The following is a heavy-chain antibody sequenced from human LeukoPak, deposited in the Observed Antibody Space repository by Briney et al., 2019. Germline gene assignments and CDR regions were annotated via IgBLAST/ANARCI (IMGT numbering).Heavy chain of an antibody. CDR2: IIPIFGTA. CDR3: ARAAGFPWYWFDP. D-gene: IGHD2-8*01. CDR1: GGTFSSYA. J-gene: IGHJ5*02. Sequence: SVKVSCKASGGTFSSYAISWARQAPGQGLEWMGGIIPIFGTANYAQKFQGRVTITAYESTSTAYMELSSLRSEDTAVYYCARAAGFPWYWFDPWGQGTLVTVSS. V-gene: IGHV1-69*13.